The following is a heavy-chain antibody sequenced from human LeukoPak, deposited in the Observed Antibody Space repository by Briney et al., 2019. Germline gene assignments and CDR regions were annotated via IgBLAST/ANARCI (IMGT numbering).Heavy chain of an antibody. J-gene: IGHJ6*02. Sequence: PSETLSLTCAVYGGSFSGYYWSWIRQPPGKGLEWIGEINHSGSTNYNPSLKSRVTISVGTSKNQFSLKLSSVTAADTAVYYCAREYCSSTSCYGPDGMDVWGQGTTVTVSS. CDR1: GGSFSGYY. D-gene: IGHD2-2*01. CDR3: AREYCSSTSCYGPDGMDV. CDR2: INHSGST. V-gene: IGHV4-34*01.